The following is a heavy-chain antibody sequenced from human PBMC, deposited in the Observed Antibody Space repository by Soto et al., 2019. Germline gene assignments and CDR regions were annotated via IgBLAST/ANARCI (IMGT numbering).Heavy chain of an antibody. Sequence: SETLSLTCTVSGGSIRTPDWWSWVRQTPEKGLEWIGETYHRGTPNYNPPLKSRVSMSVDKSNIQFSLKLCAVTAADTAVYYCARVTSVLGFEGAYVGSWFDRWGQGTLVTVSS. CDR2: TYHRGTP. D-gene: IGHD5-12*01. J-gene: IGHJ5*02. CDR3: ARVTSVLGFEGAYVGSWFDR. CDR1: GGSIRTPDW. V-gene: IGHV4-4*02.